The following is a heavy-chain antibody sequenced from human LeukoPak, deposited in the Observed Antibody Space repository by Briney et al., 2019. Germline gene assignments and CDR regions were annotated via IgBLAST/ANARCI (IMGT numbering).Heavy chain of an antibody. V-gene: IGHV3-43*02. J-gene: IGHJ4*02. D-gene: IGHD1-26*01. CDR2: INENGDIA. CDR1: GFTFDDYA. CDR3: AKARWEPNFDY. Sequence: GGSLRLSCAASGFTFDDYAMHWVRQGPGKSLEWVSLINENGDIAYYGDSVRGRFTVSRDNAKNSLYLQMNSLSTEDTALYYCAKARWEPNFDYWGQGTLVTVSS.